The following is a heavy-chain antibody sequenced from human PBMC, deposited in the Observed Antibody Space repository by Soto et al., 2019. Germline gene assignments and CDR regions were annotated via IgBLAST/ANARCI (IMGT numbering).Heavy chain of an antibody. V-gene: IGHV3-7*04. CDR2: MNPDGSEQ. CDR1: GFTFSDYW. J-gene: IGHJ5*02. D-gene: IGHD2-21*01. Sequence: EVHLVESGGALVQPGGSLRLSCAASGFTFSDYWMTWVRQTPGKGLEGVANMNPDGSEQYYLDSVKGRFTISRDNAKNSLYLQMNNLRGEATAVYYCTRDLNHDCGPWGQGTQVSVSS. CDR3: TRDLNHDCGP.